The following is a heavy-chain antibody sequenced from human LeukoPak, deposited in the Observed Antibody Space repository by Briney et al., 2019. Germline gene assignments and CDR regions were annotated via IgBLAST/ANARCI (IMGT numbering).Heavy chain of an antibody. CDR3: ARVGYCSGGSCYYFDY. V-gene: IGHV4-38-2*02. CDR1: GYSISSGYY. Sequence: SETPSLTCTVSGYSISSGYYWGWIRQPPGKGLEWIGSIYHSGSTYYNPSLKSRVTISVDTSKNQFSLKLSSVTAADTAVYYCARVGYCSGGSCYYFDYWGQGTLVTVSS. CDR2: IYHSGST. D-gene: IGHD2-15*01. J-gene: IGHJ4*02.